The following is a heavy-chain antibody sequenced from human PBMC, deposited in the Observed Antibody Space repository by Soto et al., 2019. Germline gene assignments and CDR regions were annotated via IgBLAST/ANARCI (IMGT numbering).Heavy chain of an antibody. Sequence: SETLSLTCTVSGGSISSGGYYWSWIRQHPGKGLEWIGNIYSSGSTNYNPSLKNRVTISVDTSKNQFSLRLSSVTAADTAVYYCATHSDYVDTAMDVWGQGTTVTVSS. CDR2: IYSSGST. CDR1: GGSISSGGYY. D-gene: IGHD5-18*01. CDR3: ATHSDYVDTAMDV. V-gene: IGHV4-31*03. J-gene: IGHJ6*02.